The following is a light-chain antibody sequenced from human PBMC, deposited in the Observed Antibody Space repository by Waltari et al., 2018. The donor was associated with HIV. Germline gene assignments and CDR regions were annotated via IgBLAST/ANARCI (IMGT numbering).Light chain of an antibody. J-gene: IGKJ4*01. Sequence: VLTQSPATLSMSPGDRVTLSGRASQSVKTYLGWYQQKPGQAPRLLIYDVSNRATGIPGRFSGSGFGTDFTLTISSLEPEDFAVYYCQQRNEWPLTFGGGTKVELK. V-gene: IGKV3-11*01. CDR2: DVS. CDR1: QSVKTY. CDR3: QQRNEWPLT.